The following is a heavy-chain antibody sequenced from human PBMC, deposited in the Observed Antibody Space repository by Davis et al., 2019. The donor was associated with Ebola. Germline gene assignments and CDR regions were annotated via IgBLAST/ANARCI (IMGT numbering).Heavy chain of an antibody. V-gene: IGHV4-61*01. J-gene: IGHJ4*02. CDR3: ARGRGNGYSGYRRAFDY. Sequence: MPSETLSLTCTVSGGSISSGSYYWSWIRQRPGKGLEWIGYLYYSGSTNYNPSLKSRVTISLDTSKNQFSLKLTSVTAADTAVYYCARGRGNGYSGYRRAFDYWGQGTLVTVSP. D-gene: IGHD5-12*01. CDR2: LYYSGST. CDR1: GGSISSGSYY.